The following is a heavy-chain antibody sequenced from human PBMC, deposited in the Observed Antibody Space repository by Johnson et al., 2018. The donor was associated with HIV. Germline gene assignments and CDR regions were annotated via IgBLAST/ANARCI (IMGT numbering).Heavy chain of an antibody. CDR1: GFTFSSYA. D-gene: IGHD6-13*01. CDR2: ISYDGSNK. J-gene: IGHJ3*02. Sequence: QVQLVESGGGVVQPGRSLRLSCAASGFTFSSYAMHWVRQAPGKGLEWVAVISYDGSNKYYADSVKGRFTISRDNSKNTLYLQMNSRRAEDTAVYYCASKAAGTMHAFDIWGQGTMVTVSS. V-gene: IGHV3-30*04. CDR3: ASKAAGTMHAFDI.